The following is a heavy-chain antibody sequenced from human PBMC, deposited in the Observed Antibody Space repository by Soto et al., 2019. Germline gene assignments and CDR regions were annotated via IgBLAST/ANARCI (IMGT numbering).Heavy chain of an antibody. CDR3: AKDYYSYGLGHDYYYYGMDV. Sequence: QVQLVESGGGVVQPGRSLRLSCAASGFTFSSYGMHWVRQAPGKGLEWVAVISYDGSKKYYADSVKGRFTISRDNSKNTLYLQMNSLRAEDTAVYYCAKDYYSYGLGHDYYYYGMDVWGQGTTVTVSS. V-gene: IGHV3-30*18. J-gene: IGHJ6*02. CDR1: GFTFSSYG. D-gene: IGHD5-18*01. CDR2: ISYDGSKK.